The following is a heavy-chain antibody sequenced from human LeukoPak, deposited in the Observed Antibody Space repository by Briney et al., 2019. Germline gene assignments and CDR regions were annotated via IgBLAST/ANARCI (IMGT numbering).Heavy chain of an antibody. CDR2: ISWNSGSI. V-gene: IGHV3-9*01. Sequence: AGGSLRLSCAASGFTFDDYAMHWVRQAPGKGLEWVSGISWNSGSIGYADSVKGRFTISRDNAKNSLYLQMNSLRAEDTALYYCAKDYDAHDYAAFDIWGQGTMVTVSS. CDR3: AKDYDAHDYAAFDI. CDR1: GFTFDDYA. D-gene: IGHD4-17*01. J-gene: IGHJ3*02.